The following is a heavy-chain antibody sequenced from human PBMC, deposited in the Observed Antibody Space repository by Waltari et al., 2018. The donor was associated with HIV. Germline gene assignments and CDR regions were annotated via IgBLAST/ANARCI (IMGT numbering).Heavy chain of an antibody. CDR3: AKSHYDGGNYHYFNY. D-gene: IGHD2-21*01. Sequence: EVQLLVSGGGFVQPGGSLRLSCTASGFTFSTYAMTWVRKAPGKGLEYISAIGGNGGNTYYADSVKGRFTISRDNSKNTLHLQMNSLRAEDTAVYYCAKSHYDGGNYHYFNYWGQGTLVSVSS. CDR2: IGGNGGNT. CDR1: GFTFSTYA. V-gene: IGHV3-23*01. J-gene: IGHJ4*02.